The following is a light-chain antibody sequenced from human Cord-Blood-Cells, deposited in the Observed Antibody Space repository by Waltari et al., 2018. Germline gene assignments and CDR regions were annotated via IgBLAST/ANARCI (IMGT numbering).Light chain of an antibody. CDR3: SSYTSSSTWV. J-gene: IGLJ3*02. V-gene: IGLV2-14*04. CDR2: VVS. Sequence: YQQPPGKAPKRMIYVVSNRPSGVSNRFSGSKSGNTASLTISGLQAEDEADYYCSSYTSSSTWVFGGGTKLTVL.